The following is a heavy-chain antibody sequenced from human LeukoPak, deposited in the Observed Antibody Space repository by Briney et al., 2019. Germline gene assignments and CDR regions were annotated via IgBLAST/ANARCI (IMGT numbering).Heavy chain of an antibody. V-gene: IGHV5-51*01. CDR2: IYPGDSDT. D-gene: IGHD3-22*01. J-gene: IGHJ3*02. CDR1: GYSFTSYW. Sequence: GESLKISCKGSGYSFTSYWIGWVRQMPGKGLEWMGIIYPGDSDTRYSPSFQGQVTISADKSISTAYLQWSSLKASDTAMYYCARGYYDSSGYGSPHAFDIWGQGTMVTVSS. CDR3: ARGYYDSSGYGSPHAFDI.